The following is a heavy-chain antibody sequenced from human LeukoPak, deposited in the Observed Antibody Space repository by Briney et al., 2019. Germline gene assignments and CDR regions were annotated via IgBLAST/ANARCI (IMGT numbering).Heavy chain of an antibody. CDR2: MNPNSGNT. J-gene: IGHJ4*02. D-gene: IGHD1-26*01. V-gene: IGHV1-8*01. Sequence: ASVKVSCKASGYTFTSYDINWVRQATGQGLEWVGWMNPNSGNTGYAQKFQGRVTMTRNTSISTAYMELSSLRSEDTAVYYGAREGASGSDALIDYWGQGTLVTVSS. CDR1: GYTFTSYD. CDR3: AREGASGSDALIDY.